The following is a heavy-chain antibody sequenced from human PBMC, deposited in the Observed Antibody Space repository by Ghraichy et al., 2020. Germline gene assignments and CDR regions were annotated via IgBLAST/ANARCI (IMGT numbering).Heavy chain of an antibody. CDR3: ARMQGAAMDV. CDR2: IDHTGRT. D-gene: IGHD3-16*01. J-gene: IGHJ6*02. CDR1: GGSFSSSDW. Sequence: SETLSLTCVVSGGSFSSSDWWTWVRQTPGKGLEWIGEIDHTGRTNYNPSLKSRVTISEDKSKKQLYLEMTSVTAADTAMYYCARMQGAAMDVWGQGTAVTVSS. V-gene: IGHV4-4*02.